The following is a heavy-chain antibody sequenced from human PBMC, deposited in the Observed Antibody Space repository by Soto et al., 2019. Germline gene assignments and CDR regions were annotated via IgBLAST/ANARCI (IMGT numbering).Heavy chain of an antibody. CDR3: ARASIIDGGYDSRPLYSYYGMDV. J-gene: IGHJ6*02. Sequence: VQLVQSGAEVKKPGASVKVSCKASGYTFTSYGISWVRQAPGQGLEGMGWISAYNGNTNYAQKLQGRVTMTTDTSTSPAYMELRRLRSDDTAVYDCARASIIDGGYDSRPLYSYYGMDVLCQGTTVTVSS. CDR2: ISAYNGNT. CDR1: GYTFTSYG. D-gene: IGHD5-12*01. V-gene: IGHV1-18*04.